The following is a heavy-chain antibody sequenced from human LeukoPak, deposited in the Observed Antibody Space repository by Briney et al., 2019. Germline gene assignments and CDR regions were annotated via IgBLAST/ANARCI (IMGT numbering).Heavy chain of an antibody. CDR1: GFTFSSYS. J-gene: IGHJ4*02. V-gene: IGHV3-48*01. D-gene: IGHD6-6*01. CDR3: ASPAYSSSHY. CDR2: ISSSSTI. Sequence: GRSLRLSCAASGFTFSSYSMNWVRQAPGKGLEWVSHISSSSTIYYADSVKGRFTISRDNAKNSLYLQMNSLRAEDTAVYYCASPAYSSSHYWGQGTLVTVSS.